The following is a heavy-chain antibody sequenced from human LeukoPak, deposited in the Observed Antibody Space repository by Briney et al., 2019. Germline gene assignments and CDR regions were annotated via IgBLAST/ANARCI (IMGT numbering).Heavy chain of an antibody. D-gene: IGHD4-11*01. CDR1: GFTFSNYW. CDR2: ISYDGSNK. J-gene: IGHJ4*02. V-gene: IGHV3-30-3*01. Sequence: GGSLRLSCEASGFTFSNYWMSWVRQAPGKGLEWVAVISYDGSNKYYADSVKGRFTISRDNSKNTLYLQMNSLRAEDTAVYYCARDYSVSNYLLVDWGQGTLVTVSS. CDR3: ARDYSVSNYLLVD.